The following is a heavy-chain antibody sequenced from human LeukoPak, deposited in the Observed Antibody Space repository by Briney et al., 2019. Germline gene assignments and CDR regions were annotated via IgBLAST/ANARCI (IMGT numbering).Heavy chain of an antibody. D-gene: IGHD6-13*01. CDR1: GGTFSSYA. V-gene: IGHV1-69*06. J-gene: IGHJ4*02. Sequence: SVKVSCKASGGTFSSYAISWVRQAPGQGLEGMGGIIPIFGTANYAQKFQGRVTITADKSTSTAYMELSSLRSEDTAVYYCARGPILLAAAGHDYWGQGTLVTVSS. CDR2: IIPIFGTA. CDR3: ARGPILLAAAGHDY.